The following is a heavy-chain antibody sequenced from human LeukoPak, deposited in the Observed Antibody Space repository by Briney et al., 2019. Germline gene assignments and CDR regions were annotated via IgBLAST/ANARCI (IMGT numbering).Heavy chain of an antibody. D-gene: IGHD6-13*01. V-gene: IGHV3-7*01. CDR2: IKQDGSEK. CDR3: ARERRSSWYDY. J-gene: IGHJ4*02. CDR1: GFTFSSYW. Sequence: PGGSLRLSCAASGFTFSSYWMSWVRQAPGKGPEWVANIKQDGSEKYYVDSVKGRFTISRDNAKNSLYLQMNSLRAEDTAVYYCARERRSSWYDYWGQGTLVTVSS.